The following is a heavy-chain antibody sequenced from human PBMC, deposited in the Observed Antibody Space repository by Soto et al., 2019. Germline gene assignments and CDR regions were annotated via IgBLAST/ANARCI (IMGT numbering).Heavy chain of an antibody. CDR2: ISYDGSNK. D-gene: IGHD7-27*01. CDR3: AKGGWHWAVEAFDI. V-gene: IGHV3-30*18. J-gene: IGHJ3*02. Sequence: QPVGSLRLSCAASVFTFSSYGMHWVRQSPGKGLEWVAVISYDGSNKYYADSVKGRFTISRDNSKNTLYLQMNSLRAEDTAVYYCAKGGWHWAVEAFDIWGQGTMVTVSS. CDR1: VFTFSSYG.